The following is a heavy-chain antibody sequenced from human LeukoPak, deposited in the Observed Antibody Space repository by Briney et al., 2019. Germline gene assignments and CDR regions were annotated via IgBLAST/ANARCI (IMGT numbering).Heavy chain of an antibody. J-gene: IGHJ4*02. CDR3: ARDDY. V-gene: IGHV3-30-3*01. Sequence: PGRSRRLSCAASGFTFSSYTMHWVSQAPGKGLEWVAVVSHNGPDKYYADSVKGRFTISRDNSKNTLYLQMSSLRADDTALYYCARDDYWGQGTPVTASS. CDR1: GFTFSSYT. CDR2: VSHNGPDK.